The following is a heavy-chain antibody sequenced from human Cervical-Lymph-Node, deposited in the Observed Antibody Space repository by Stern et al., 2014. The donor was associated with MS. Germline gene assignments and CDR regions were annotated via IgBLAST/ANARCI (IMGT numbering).Heavy chain of an antibody. CDR2: IHDSGST. CDR3: ATTRWDLFTWNWFDP. J-gene: IGHJ5*02. Sequence: QVQLVQSGPGLVKPSQTLSITCTVSGGSISSSGYYWSWIRQPADKGLEWIGRIHDSGSTYYNPSLKSRVTISMDTAQNQFSLKLPSVTAADTAVYYCATTRWDLFTWNWFDPWGQGTLVTVSS. V-gene: IGHV4-61*02. CDR1: GGSISSSGYY. D-gene: IGHD1-26*01.